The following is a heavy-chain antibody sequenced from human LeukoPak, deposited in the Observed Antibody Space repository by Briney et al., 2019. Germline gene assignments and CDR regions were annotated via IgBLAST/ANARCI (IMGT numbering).Heavy chain of an antibody. J-gene: IGHJ3*02. CDR3: ARDRITWNAFDI. Sequence: GGSLRLSCAASGFTFSSYGMHWVRQAPGQGLEWVAVIWYDGSNKYYADSVKGRFTISRDNSKNTLYLQMNSLRAEDTAVYYCARDRITWNAFDIWGQGTMVTVSS. CDR2: IWYDGSNK. V-gene: IGHV3-33*01. CDR1: GFTFSSYG. D-gene: IGHD5-12*01.